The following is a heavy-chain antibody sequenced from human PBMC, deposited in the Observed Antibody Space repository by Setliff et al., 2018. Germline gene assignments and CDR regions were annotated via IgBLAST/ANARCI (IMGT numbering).Heavy chain of an antibody. J-gene: IGHJ4*02. CDR1: GFTFSSYL. D-gene: IGHD5-18*01. V-gene: IGHV3-7*01. CDR3: ARGAHAYGY. Sequence: PGGSLRLSCAASGFTFSSYLMSWVRQAPGKGLEWVANIKQDGSEKYYVDSVKGRFTISRDNAKNSLYLQITSLRAEDTAVYYCARGAHAYGYWGQGTLVTVSS. CDR2: IKQDGSEK.